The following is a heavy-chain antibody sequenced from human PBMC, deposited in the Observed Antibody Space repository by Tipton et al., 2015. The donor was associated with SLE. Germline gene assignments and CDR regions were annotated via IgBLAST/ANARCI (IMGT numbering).Heavy chain of an antibody. CDR2: IYTSGST. Sequence: TLSLTCTVSGGSSSSGSYYWSWIRQPAGKGLEWIGRIYTSGSTNYNPSLKSRVTISVDTSKNQFSLKLSSVTAADTAVYYCARDGGSGFDYWGQGTLVTVSS. V-gene: IGHV4-61*02. D-gene: IGHD3-10*01. CDR1: GGSSSSGSYY. J-gene: IGHJ4*02. CDR3: ARDGGSGFDY.